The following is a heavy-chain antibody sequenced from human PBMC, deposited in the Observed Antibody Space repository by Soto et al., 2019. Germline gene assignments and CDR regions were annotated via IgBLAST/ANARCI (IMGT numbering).Heavy chain of an antibody. D-gene: IGHD2-21*01. V-gene: IGHV3-30-3*01. CDR2: ISYDGSNK. CDR1: GFTFSSYA. Sequence: GGSLRLSCAASGFTFSSYAMHWVRQAPGKGLEWVAVISYDGSNKYYADSVKGRFTISRDNSKNTLYLQMNSLRAEDTAVYYCARDVGATVVIDLGYWGQGTLVTVSS. CDR3: ARDVGATVVIDLGY. J-gene: IGHJ4*02.